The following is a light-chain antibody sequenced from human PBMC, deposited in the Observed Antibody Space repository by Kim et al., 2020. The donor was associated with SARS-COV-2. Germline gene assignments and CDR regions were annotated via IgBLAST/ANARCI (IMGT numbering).Light chain of an antibody. CDR1: SVGSKG. CDR3: QVWDSSSDHWV. V-gene: IGLV3-21*04. CDR2: YDS. J-gene: IGLJ3*02. Sequence: PGKTTRFPCGGNSVGSKGVPWYQQKPGQAPVLVIYYDSNRPSGIPERFSGSNSGNTATLTISRVEAGDEADYYCQVWDSSSDHWVFGGGTKLTVL.